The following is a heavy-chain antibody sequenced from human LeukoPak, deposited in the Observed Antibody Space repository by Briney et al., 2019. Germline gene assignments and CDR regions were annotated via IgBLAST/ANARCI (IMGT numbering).Heavy chain of an antibody. D-gene: IGHD3-10*01. CDR3: ARAGWVRGVIFDYYGMGG. Sequence: ASVKVSCKASLYTLTGYYMHWVRHAPGQGLEWMGWINPNSGGTNYAQKFQGSVTMTRDTSLSTAYMELSRLRSDDTAVYYCARAGWVRGVIFDYYGMGGWGQRTTVTVSS. J-gene: IGHJ6*02. CDR2: INPNSGGT. V-gene: IGHV1-2*02. CDR1: LYTLTGYY.